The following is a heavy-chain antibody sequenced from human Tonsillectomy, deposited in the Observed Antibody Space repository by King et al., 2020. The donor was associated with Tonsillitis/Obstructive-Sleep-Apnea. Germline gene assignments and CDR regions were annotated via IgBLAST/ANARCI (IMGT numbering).Heavy chain of an antibody. D-gene: IGHD2-2*01. Sequence: VQLVESGGGLVQPGGSLRLSCAASAFTFSSYAMSWVRQPPGQGLEWVSTVSGSGGGTFYADSVKGRFTISRDNSKNTLYLQMNSLRAEDTAVYYCAKGDQPYYYYYMDVWGKGTTVSVSS. CDR1: AFTFSSYA. CDR3: AKGDQPYYYYYMDV. J-gene: IGHJ6*03. V-gene: IGHV3-23*04. CDR2: VSGSGGGT.